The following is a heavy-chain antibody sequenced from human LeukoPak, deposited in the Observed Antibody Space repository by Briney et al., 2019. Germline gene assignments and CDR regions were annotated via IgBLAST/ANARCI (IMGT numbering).Heavy chain of an antibody. V-gene: IGHV4-59*12. CDR2: IYYSGST. CDR1: GDSISSYY. CDR3: ARDSAMGSTSFDS. D-gene: IGHD1-26*01. J-gene: IGHJ4*02. Sequence: SETLSLTCTVSGDSISSYYWSWIRQPPGKGLEWIGYIYYSGSTNYNPSPKSRVTISVDTSKNQFSLKLSSVTATDTAVYYCARDSAMGSTSFDSWGQGTLVTVSS.